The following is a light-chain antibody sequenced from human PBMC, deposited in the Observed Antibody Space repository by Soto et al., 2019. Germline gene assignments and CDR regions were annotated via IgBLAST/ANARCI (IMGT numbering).Light chain of an antibody. CDR2: EVR. J-gene: IGLJ3*02. CDR1: MRDVGAYNL. Sequence: QSVLTQPASVSGSAGQSITISCSGTMRDVGAYNLVSWYQQHPGTAPKLIIYEVRNRPSGISSRFSGSRSGNTASLTISGLQSEDEGDYYCSAYTARRTLVFGGGTKLTVI. V-gene: IGLV2-14*01. CDR3: SAYTARRTLV.